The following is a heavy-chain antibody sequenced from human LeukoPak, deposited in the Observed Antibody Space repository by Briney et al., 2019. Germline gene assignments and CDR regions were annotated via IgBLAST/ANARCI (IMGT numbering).Heavy chain of an antibody. V-gene: IGHV3-23*01. CDR1: GFTFSSYA. J-gene: IGHJ3*02. Sequence: GGSLRLSCAASGFTFSSYAMSWVRQAPGKGLEGVSAISGSGGSTYYADSVKGRFTISGDNSKNTLYLQMNSLRAEDTAVYYCAKDSGIAARPDAFDIWGQGAMVTVSS. D-gene: IGHD6-6*01. CDR2: ISGSGGST. CDR3: AKDSGIAARPDAFDI.